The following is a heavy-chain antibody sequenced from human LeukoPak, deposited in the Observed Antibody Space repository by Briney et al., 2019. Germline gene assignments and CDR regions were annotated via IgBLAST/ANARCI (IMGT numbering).Heavy chain of an antibody. D-gene: IGHD3-22*01. V-gene: IGHV3-23*01. J-gene: IGHJ6*02. CDR3: ARASYYYDSSGYYRPYYYYGMDV. Sequence: GGSLRLSCAASGFTFSSYAMSWVRQAPGKGLEWVSAISGSGGSTYYADSVKGRFTISRDNSKNTLYLQMNSLRAEDTAVYYCARASYYYDSSGYYRPYYYYGMDVWGQGTTVTVSS. CDR2: ISGSGGST. CDR1: GFTFSSYA.